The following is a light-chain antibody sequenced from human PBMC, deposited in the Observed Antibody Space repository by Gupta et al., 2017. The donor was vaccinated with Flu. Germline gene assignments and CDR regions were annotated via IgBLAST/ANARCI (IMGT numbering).Light chain of an antibody. J-gene: IGKJ3*01. CDR1: QSIHNSY. Sequence: DIVLTQSPATLSLSPGERATLSCRASQSIHNSYLAWYQQKPGQAPRLLIYGTSNRATGIPARFSGSGFATDFTLTISRLEPEEFAVYYCQQVNSSPPTFGPGTNLDIK. CDR3: QQVNSSPPT. V-gene: IGKV3-20*01. CDR2: GTS.